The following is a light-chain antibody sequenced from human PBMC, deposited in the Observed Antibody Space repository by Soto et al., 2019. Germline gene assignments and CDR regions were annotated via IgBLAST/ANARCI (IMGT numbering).Light chain of an antibody. CDR1: QSVRSW. J-gene: IGKJ4*02. V-gene: IGKV1-5*01. Sequence: DIQMTQSPATLSASVGDRVTITCRASQSVRSWLAWYQQKPGTAPKLLILDASRLESGVPSRFSSSASGTEFTLTISSLQPDDFATYYCQQYDNYPLTFGGGTKVEIK. CDR2: DAS. CDR3: QQYDNYPLT.